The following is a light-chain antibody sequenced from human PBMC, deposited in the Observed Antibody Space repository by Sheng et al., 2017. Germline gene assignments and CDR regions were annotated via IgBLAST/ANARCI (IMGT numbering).Light chain of an antibody. J-gene: IGKJ2*01. CDR3: QLRGNWPLYI. V-gene: IGKV3-11*01. Sequence: EIVLTQSPATLSLSPGERATLSCRASQSISTHLAWYQQKPGQPPRLLIYDAFHRATGVPARFSGSGSGTDFTLTISSLEPEDFAVYYCQLRGNWPLYIFGQGTKLEIK. CDR2: DAF. CDR1: QSISTH.